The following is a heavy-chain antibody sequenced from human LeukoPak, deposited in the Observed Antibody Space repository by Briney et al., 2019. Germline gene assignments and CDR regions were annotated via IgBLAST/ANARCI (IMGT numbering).Heavy chain of an antibody. D-gene: IGHD1-1*01. J-gene: IGHJ5*02. V-gene: IGHV4-34*01. CDR1: GGSFSGYY. CDR2: INHSGST. CDR3: ASLRGRHRPVQLVLDP. Sequence: SETLSLTCAVYGGSFSGYYSSWIRQPPAKELEWIGEINHSGSTNYNPSLKSRVTISVDTAKNQFSLKLSSVTAADTAVYYCASLRGRHRPVQLVLDPWGQGALVTVSS.